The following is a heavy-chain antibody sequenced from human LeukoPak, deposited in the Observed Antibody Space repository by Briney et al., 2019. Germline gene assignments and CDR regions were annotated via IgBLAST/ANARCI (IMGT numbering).Heavy chain of an antibody. CDR2: IKRDGSEK. D-gene: IGHD3-16*01. CDR3: ASTRKGGVPSFDY. J-gene: IGHJ4*02. CDR1: GFTFSSYW. V-gene: IGHV3-7*01. Sequence: PGGSLRLSCAASGFTFSSYWMSWVRQAPGKGLEWVANIKRDGSEKYYVDSVKGRFTISRDNAKNSLYLQMNSLRAEDTAVYYCASTRKGGVPSFDYWGQGTLVTVSS.